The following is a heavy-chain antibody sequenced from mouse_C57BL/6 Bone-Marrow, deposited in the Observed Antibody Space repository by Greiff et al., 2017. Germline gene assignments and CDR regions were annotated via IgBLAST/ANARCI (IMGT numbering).Heavy chain of an antibody. CDR2: ISSGGSYT. CDR1: GFTFSSYG. Sequence: EVNVVESGGDLVKPGGSLKLSCAASGFTFSSYGMSWVRQTPDKRLEWVATISSGGSYTYYPDSVKGRFTISRDNAKNTLYLQMSSRKSEDTAMYYCARLDYWGQGTTLTVSS. V-gene: IGHV5-6*01. J-gene: IGHJ2*01. CDR3: ARLDY.